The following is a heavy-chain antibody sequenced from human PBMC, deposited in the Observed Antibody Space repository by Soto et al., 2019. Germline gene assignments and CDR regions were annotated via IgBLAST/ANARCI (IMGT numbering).Heavy chain of an antibody. Sequence: QVQLVKSGGGVVQPGTSLRLSCGASGFSFSSYAMNWVRQAPGKGLEWVAVISHDGSNTYYGDSVKGRFTISRDNSENTLFLQMNSPRAEDTAVYYCAKPYYGAGSYYPDAFDVWGQGTLVTVSS. V-gene: IGHV3-30*18. D-gene: IGHD3-10*01. CDR3: AKPYYGAGSYYPDAFDV. CDR1: GFSFSSYA. J-gene: IGHJ3*01. CDR2: ISHDGSNT.